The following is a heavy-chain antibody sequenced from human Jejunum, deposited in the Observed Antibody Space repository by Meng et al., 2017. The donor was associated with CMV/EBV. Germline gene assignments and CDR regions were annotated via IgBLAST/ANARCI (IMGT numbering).Heavy chain of an antibody. Sequence: QVQLQESGPGLVKPSPXXXXXCTVSGDSISNGDYYWGWIRQTPGKGLEWIGYIYYSGSTYFNPSLDSRLTMSVDTSKNQFSLKLSSMTAADTAVYYCARSVRPKRWFDLWGQGTLGTVSS. V-gene: IGHV4-30-4*08. D-gene: IGHD3-10*01. CDR3: ARSVRPKRWFDL. J-gene: IGHJ5*02. CDR1: GDSISNGDYY. CDR2: IYYSGST.